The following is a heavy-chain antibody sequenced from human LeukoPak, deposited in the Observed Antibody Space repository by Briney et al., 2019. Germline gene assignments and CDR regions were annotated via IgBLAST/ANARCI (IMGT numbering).Heavy chain of an antibody. CDR3: VRVRQQLVHQGDY. V-gene: IGHV3-74*01. CDR1: GFTFSSYW. CDR2: INSDGSST. Sequence: PGGSLRLSCVTSGFTFSSYWMHWVRQGPGKGPVWVSRINSDGSSTTYADSVRGRFTISRDNAKSTLYLQMSSLRAEDTAVYYCVRVRQQLVHQGDYWGQGTLVTVSS. J-gene: IGHJ4*02. D-gene: IGHD6-13*01.